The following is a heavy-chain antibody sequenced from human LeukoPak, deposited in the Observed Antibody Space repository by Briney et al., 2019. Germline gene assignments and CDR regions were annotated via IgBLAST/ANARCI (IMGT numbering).Heavy chain of an antibody. V-gene: IGHV3-74*01. Sequence: GGSLRLSCVASGFSLSGYWMYWVRQAPGKGLMYISRNNGDGSTTNYADVVKGRFTMSRDNVKNTLYLQMNSLRAEDTAVYYCARDLGGRSGYWGQGTLVTVSS. CDR1: GFSLSGYW. CDR2: NNGDGSTT. D-gene: IGHD1-26*01. J-gene: IGHJ4*02. CDR3: ARDLGGRSGY.